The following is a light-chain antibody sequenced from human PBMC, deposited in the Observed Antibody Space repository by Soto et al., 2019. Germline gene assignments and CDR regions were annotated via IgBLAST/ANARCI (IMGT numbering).Light chain of an antibody. CDR3: ISYTDRQSYL. V-gene: IGLV2-14*01. J-gene: IGLJ1*01. CDR2: AVT. CDR1: SSDVGGYNY. Sequence: QSALTQPASVSGSPGQSITISCTGTSSDVGGYNYVSWYQQHPGKAPKLMIYAVTDRPSGVSSRFSGSKSGNTASPTISGLQAEDEADYYCISYTDRQSYLFGTGTKVTVL.